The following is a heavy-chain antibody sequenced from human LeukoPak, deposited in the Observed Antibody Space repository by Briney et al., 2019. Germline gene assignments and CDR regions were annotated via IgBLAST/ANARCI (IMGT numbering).Heavy chain of an antibody. J-gene: IGHJ4*02. V-gene: IGHV3-23*01. D-gene: IGHD3-9*01. CDR1: GFTFSNYA. Sequence: GASLRLPCAASGFTFSNYAMICVRQAPGKGLEWVSAITGSGGNTYYADSVKARFTIPRDNSQSQLYLQMTSLRAEDTAVYYCAKWGDFDVLTGYYVPHFWGQGTLVTVSS. CDR3: AKWGDFDVLTGYYVPHF. CDR2: ITGSGGNT.